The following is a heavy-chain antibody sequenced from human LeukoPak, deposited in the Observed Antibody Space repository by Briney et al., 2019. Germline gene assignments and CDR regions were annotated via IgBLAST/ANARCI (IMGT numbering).Heavy chain of an antibody. V-gene: IGHV1-2*02. CDR3: ARDHYDSSGTFDY. CDR2: INPNSGGT. Sequence: ASVKVSCKASGYTFTGYYMHWVRQAPGQGLEWMGWINPNSGGTNYAQKFQGRVTITADESTSTAYMELSSLRSEDTAVYYCARDHYDSSGTFDYWGQGTLVTVSS. J-gene: IGHJ4*02. CDR1: GYTFTGYY. D-gene: IGHD3-22*01.